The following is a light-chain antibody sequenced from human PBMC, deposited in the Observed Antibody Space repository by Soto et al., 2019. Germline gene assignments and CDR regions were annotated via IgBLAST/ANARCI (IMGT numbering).Light chain of an antibody. V-gene: IGLV2-14*01. CDR3: NSYTSTSSWV. J-gene: IGLJ3*02. CDR2: EVS. Sequence: QSALTQPASVSGSPGQSITISYTGTRSDVGGYNYVSWYQQYPGKAPKLMIYEVSNRPSGVSNRFSGSKSGNTASLTISGLQAEDEADYYCNSYTSTSSWVFGGGTKLTVL. CDR1: RSDVGGYNY.